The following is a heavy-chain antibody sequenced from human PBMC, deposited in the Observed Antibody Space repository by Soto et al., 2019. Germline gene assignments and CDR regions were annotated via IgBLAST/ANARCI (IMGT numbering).Heavy chain of an antibody. J-gene: IGHJ5*02. CDR2: ISAYNGNT. CDR1: GYTFTSYG. CDR3: ARSPDVLRFLEWSINWFDP. V-gene: IGHV1-18*01. D-gene: IGHD3-3*01. Sequence: ASVKVSCKASGYTFTSYGISWVRQAPGQGLEWMGWISAYNGNTNYAQKLQGRVTMTTDTSTSTAYMELRSLRSDDTAVYYCARSPDVLRFLEWSINWFDPWGQGTPVTVSS.